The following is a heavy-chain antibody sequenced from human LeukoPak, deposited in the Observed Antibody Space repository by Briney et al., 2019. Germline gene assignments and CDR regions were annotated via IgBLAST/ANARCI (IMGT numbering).Heavy chain of an antibody. Sequence: GGSLRLSCAASGFTFSSYGMHWVRQAPGKGLEWVAIVSYDGSYKNYADSVKGRFTISRDNSKNTLYLQMNSLRAEDTAVYYCARPYYYDSSGYYYPFFDYWGQGTLVTVSS. CDR3: ARPYYYDSSGYYYPFFDY. CDR1: GFTFSSYG. J-gene: IGHJ4*02. CDR2: VSYDGSYK. D-gene: IGHD3-22*01. V-gene: IGHV3-30-3*01.